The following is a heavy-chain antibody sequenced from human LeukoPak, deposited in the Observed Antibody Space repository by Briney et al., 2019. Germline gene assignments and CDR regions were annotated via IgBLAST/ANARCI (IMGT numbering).Heavy chain of an antibody. J-gene: IGHJ4*02. D-gene: IGHD2-8*01. CDR1: GFTFSAAW. CDR2: TKSKSSGGTT. Sequence: GGSLRLSCAASGFTFSAAWMNWVRQAPGKGLEWVGRTKSKSSGGTTDFAAPVRDRFTISRDDSKNTLNLQMDSLRTEDTAVYYCVAHLPGTNAPYLHYWGQGTLVTVSS. CDR3: VAHLPGTNAPYLHY. V-gene: IGHV3-15*01.